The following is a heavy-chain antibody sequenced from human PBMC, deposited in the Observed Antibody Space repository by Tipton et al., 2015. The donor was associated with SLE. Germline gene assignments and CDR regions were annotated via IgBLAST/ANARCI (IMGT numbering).Heavy chain of an antibody. Sequence: LRLSCTVSGGSISSYYWSWIRQPPGKGLEWIGYIYYSGSTNYNPSLKSRVTISVDTSKNQFSLKLSSVTAADTAVYYCARDPYMVRGVNDAFDIWGQGTMVTVSS. CDR2: IYYSGST. D-gene: IGHD3-10*01. V-gene: IGHV4-59*01. CDR3: ARDPYMVRGVNDAFDI. J-gene: IGHJ3*02. CDR1: GGSISSYY.